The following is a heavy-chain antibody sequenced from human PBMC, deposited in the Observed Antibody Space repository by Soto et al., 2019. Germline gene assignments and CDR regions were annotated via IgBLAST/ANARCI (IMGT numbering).Heavy chain of an antibody. J-gene: IGHJ4*02. CDR3: AHRVLRTVFGLVTTTAIYFDF. D-gene: IGHD3-3*01. CDR2: IYWDDDK. Sequence: QITLNESGPTQVKPRQTLTLTCTFSGFSLTNSGVGVGWIRQSPGKAPEWLALIYWDDDKGYSPALKSRLTITKDTSKNQVVLTMADLDPADTATYYCAHRVLRTVFGLVTTTAIYFDFWGQGTPVAVSS. V-gene: IGHV2-5*02. CDR1: GFSLTNSGVG.